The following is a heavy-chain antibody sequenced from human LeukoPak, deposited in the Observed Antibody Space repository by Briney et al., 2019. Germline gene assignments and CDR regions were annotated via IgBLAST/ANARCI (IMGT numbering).Heavy chain of an antibody. CDR1: GGSISSGSFS. Sequence: SETLSLTCTVFGGSISSGSFSWGWIRQPPGKGLEWLASIYYSGSTFYNPSLKSRVTVSVDTSKNHFSLKLTSVTAADTAVYYCVGDEGRDLEADYWGQGTLVTVSS. D-gene: IGHD2-21*01. CDR3: VGDEGRDLEADY. V-gene: IGHV4-39*07. CDR2: IYYSGST. J-gene: IGHJ4*02.